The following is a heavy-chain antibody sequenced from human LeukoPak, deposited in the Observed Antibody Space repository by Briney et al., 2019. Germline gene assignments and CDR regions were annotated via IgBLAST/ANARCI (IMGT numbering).Heavy chain of an antibody. Sequence: SETLSLTCTVSGGSISSSSYYGGWIRQPPGKGLEWIGYIYYSGSTNYNPSLKSRVTISVDTSKNQFSLKLSSVTAADTAVYYCARATNYYGSGSPPAPYYYYYYMDVWGKGTTVTVSS. D-gene: IGHD3-10*01. V-gene: IGHV4-61*05. CDR3: ARATNYYGSGSPPAPYYYYYYMDV. J-gene: IGHJ6*03. CDR1: GGSISSSSYY. CDR2: IYYSGST.